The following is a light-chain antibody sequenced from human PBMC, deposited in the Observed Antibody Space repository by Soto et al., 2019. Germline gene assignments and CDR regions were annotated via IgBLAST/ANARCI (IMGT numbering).Light chain of an antibody. Sequence: QAVVTQPPSASGTPGQRVTISCSGSSSNIGSNTVNWYQQLPGTAPKLLIYSNNQRPSGVPDRFSGSKSGTSASLAISGLQSEDEADYYCVAWDDSLNGWVFGGGTKLTVL. CDR2: SNN. J-gene: IGLJ3*02. CDR3: VAWDDSLNGWV. CDR1: SSNIGSNT. V-gene: IGLV1-44*01.